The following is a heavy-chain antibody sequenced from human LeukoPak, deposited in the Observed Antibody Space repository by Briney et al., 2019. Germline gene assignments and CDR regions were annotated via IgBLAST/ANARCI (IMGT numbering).Heavy chain of an antibody. V-gene: IGHV4-34*01. J-gene: IGHJ5*02. D-gene: IGHD1/OR15-1a*01. CDR1: GGSFSGYY. CDR3: ARGLPRDGAVPNNRNWFDP. Sequence: PSETLSLTCAVYGGSFSGYYWSWIRQPPGKGLEWIGEINHSGSTNYNPSLKSRVTISVDTSKNQFSLKLSSVTAADTAVYYCARGLPRDGAVPNNRNWFDPWGHGTLVTVSS. CDR2: INHSGST.